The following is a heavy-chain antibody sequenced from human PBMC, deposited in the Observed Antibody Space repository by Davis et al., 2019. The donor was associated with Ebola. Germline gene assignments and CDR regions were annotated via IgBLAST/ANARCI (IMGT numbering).Heavy chain of an antibody. D-gene: IGHD3-16*01. CDR1: GDSVSINSAG. CDR2: TYYTSKWHN. J-gene: IGHJ6*02. Sequence: HSQTLSLTCAISGDSVSINSAGWNWIRQSPSRGLEWLGRTYYTSKWHNDYGESVKSRITINPDTSKNQLSLQLSSVTPEDTAVYYCVRGWGRSGLDVWGQGTTVTVSS. V-gene: IGHV6-1*01. CDR3: VRGWGRSGLDV.